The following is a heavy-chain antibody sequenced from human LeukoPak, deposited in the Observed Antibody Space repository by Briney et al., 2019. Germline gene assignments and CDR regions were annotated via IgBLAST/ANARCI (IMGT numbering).Heavy chain of an antibody. Sequence: LTGGSLRLSCAASGFTVSSNYMSWVRQAPGKGLEWVSVIYSGGSTYYADSVKGRFTISRDNSKNTLYLQMNSLRAEDTAVYYCARESYSGSSHFDYWGQGTLVTVSS. V-gene: IGHV3-53*01. CDR2: IYSGGST. D-gene: IGHD1-26*01. CDR1: GFTVSSNY. CDR3: ARESYSGSSHFDY. J-gene: IGHJ4*02.